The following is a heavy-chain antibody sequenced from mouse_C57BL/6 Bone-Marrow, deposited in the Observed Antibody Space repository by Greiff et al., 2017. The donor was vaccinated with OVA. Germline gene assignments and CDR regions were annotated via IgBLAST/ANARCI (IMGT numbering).Heavy chain of an antibody. Sequence: EVRLVESGGGLVQPGGSLKLSCAASGFTFSDYYMYWVRQTPEKRLEWVAYISNGGGSTYYPDTVKGRFTISRDNAKNTLYLQMSRLKSEDTAMYYCARPTTVVAPYAMDYWGQGTSVTVSS. V-gene: IGHV5-12*01. CDR2: ISNGGGST. J-gene: IGHJ4*01. D-gene: IGHD1-1*01. CDR1: GFTFSDYY. CDR3: ARPTTVVAPYAMDY.